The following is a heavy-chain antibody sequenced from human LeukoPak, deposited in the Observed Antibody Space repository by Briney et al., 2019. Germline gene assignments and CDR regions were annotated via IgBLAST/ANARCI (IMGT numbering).Heavy chain of an antibody. D-gene: IGHD2-15*01. CDR1: GFTFSPVW. J-gene: IGHJ4*02. CDR2: IINDGSYT. V-gene: IGHV3-74*01. Sequence: GGSLRLSCAASGFTFSPVWMHWVRQAPGKGLMWVSHIINDGSYTTYADSVKGRFTISRDNAKNTVYLQMNSLRAEDTAVYYCAARYCSGGSCYYFDYWGQGTLVTVSS. CDR3: AARYCSGGSCYYFDY.